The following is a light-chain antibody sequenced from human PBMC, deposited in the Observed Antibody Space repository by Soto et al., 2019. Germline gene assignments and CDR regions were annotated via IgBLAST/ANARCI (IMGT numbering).Light chain of an antibody. V-gene: IGLV2-14*01. CDR3: SSKTSSTTVV. CDR2: DVS. CDR1: SSDVGGYNS. Sequence: QSALTQPASVSGSPGESITISCTGTSSDVGGYNSVSWYQQHPDKAPKLMIYDVSNRPSGVSNRFSGSKSGNTASLTISGLKAEDEADYYCSSKTSSTTVVFGGGTKLTVL. J-gene: IGLJ3*02.